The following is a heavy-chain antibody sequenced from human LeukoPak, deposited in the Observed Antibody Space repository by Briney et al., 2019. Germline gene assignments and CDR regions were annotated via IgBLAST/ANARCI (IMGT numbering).Heavy chain of an antibody. CDR3: ARQRGYSFNWFDP. Sequence: ASETLSLTCTVSGGSISSYYWSWIRQPPGKGLEWIGYIYYSGSTNYNPSLKSRVTISVDTSKNQFSLKLSSVTAADTAVYYCARQRGYSFNWFDPWGQGTLVTVSS. D-gene: IGHD5-18*01. CDR1: GGSISSYY. V-gene: IGHV4-59*08. J-gene: IGHJ5*02. CDR2: IYYSGST.